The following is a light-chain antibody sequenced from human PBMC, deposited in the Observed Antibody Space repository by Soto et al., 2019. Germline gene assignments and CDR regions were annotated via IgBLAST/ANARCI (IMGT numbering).Light chain of an antibody. CDR1: QSISNW. V-gene: IGKV1-5*01. CDR2: HAS. CDR3: QQYYDYPRT. J-gene: IGKJ1*01. Sequence: DIQMTQSPSTLPASVGDRVTITCRASQSISNWLAWYQQKPGTAPKVLIHHASNLQSGVPSRFSGSGSGTDFILTINWLQSEDFATYYCQQYYDYPRTFGQGTKVDIK.